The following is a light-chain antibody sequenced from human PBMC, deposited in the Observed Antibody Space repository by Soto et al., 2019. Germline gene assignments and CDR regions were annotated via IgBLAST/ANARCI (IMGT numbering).Light chain of an antibody. J-gene: IGKJ1*01. V-gene: IGKV3-15*01. CDR2: GAF. CDR3: QQYNDWPLT. CDR1: QSVGDN. Sequence: EIVMTQSPATLSVSPGERATLSCRASQSVGDNLAWYQRQPGQPPSLLIYGAFTRATGIPARFSGTGSGTEFTLTISSLQSEDFALYYCQQYNDWPLTFGQGTKVDIK.